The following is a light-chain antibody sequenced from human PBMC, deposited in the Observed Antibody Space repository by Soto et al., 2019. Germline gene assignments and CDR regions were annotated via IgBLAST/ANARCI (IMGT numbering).Light chain of an antibody. CDR1: SSDVGGYNY. CDR2: DVS. Sequence: QSVQTQPASVSGSPGQSITISCTGTSSDVGGYNYVSWYQHHPGKAPKLIIFDVSNRPSGVSNPFSGSKSGNTASLTISGLQPEDEADYYCSSYTTSNTRQIVFGTGTKVT. V-gene: IGLV2-14*03. CDR3: SSYTTSNTRQIV. J-gene: IGLJ1*01.